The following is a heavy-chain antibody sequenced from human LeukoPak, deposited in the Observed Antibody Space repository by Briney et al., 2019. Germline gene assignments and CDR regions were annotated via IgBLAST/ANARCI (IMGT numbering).Heavy chain of an antibody. J-gene: IGHJ4*02. D-gene: IGHD5-24*01. Sequence: QTGGSLRLSCAASGITVSTNSMSWVRQAPGKGLEWVSIIYSGGSTYYADSVKGRFIISRDKSKNTLYLQMNSLRAEDTAVYYCARGRRDGYTYFDYWGQGTLVTVSP. CDR1: GITVSTNS. CDR2: IYSGGST. CDR3: ARGRRDGYTYFDY. V-gene: IGHV3-66*01.